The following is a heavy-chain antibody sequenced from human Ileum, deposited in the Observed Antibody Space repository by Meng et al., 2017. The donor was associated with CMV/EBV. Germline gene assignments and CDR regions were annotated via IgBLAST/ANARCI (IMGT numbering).Heavy chain of an antibody. CDR3: ARDWVCSSTSCYGHYFDY. CDR2: IKQDGNEK. J-gene: IGHJ4*02. CDR1: GFTFNSYW. Sequence: GGSLRLSCAASGFTFNSYWMSRVRQAPGKGLEWVANIKQDGNEKYYVDSVKCRFTISRDNAKSSLYLQMNSLRAEDTAVYYCARDWVCSSTSCYGHYFDYWGQGTLVTVSS. D-gene: IGHD2-2*01. V-gene: IGHV3-7*01.